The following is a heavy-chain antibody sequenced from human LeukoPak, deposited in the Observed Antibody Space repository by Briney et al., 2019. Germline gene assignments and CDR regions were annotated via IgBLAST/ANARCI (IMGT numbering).Heavy chain of an antibody. CDR1: GFTVSSNY. D-gene: IGHD2-21*02. CDR3: TRVTSRYWYFDL. J-gene: IGHJ2*01. V-gene: IGHV3-53*04. CDR2: IYTDGST. Sequence: GGSLRLSCAASGFTVSSNYMSWVRQAPGKGLEWVSVIYTDGSTFYTDSVKGRFTISRHNSRNTLYLQMNSLRVEDTAVYFCTRVTSRYWYFDLWGRGPLVTVSS.